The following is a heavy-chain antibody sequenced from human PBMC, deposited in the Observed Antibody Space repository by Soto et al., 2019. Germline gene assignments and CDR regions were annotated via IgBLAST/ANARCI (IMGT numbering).Heavy chain of an antibody. D-gene: IGHD2-8*01. CDR3: ARDLSYCTNGVCHYYFDY. CDR1: GGSISSGGYS. J-gene: IGHJ4*02. CDR2: IYHSGST. Sequence: SETLSLTCAVSGGSISSGGYSWRWIRQPPGKGLEWIGYIYHSGSTYYNPSLKSRVTISVDRSKNQFSLKLSSVTAADTAVYYCARDLSYCTNGVCHYYFDYWGQGTLVTVSS. V-gene: IGHV4-30-2*01.